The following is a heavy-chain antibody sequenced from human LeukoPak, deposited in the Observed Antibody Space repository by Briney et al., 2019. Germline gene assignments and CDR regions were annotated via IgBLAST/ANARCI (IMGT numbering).Heavy chain of an antibody. CDR3: AKNPHSPVAGTRADY. Sequence: GGSLRLSCAASGFTFSSYAMSWVRQAPGKGLEWVSAISGSGGSTYYADSVKGRFTISRDNSKNTLYLQINSLRAEDTAVYYCAKNPHSPVAGTRADYWGQGTLVTVSS. D-gene: IGHD6-19*01. V-gene: IGHV3-23*01. J-gene: IGHJ4*02. CDR2: ISGSGGST. CDR1: GFTFSSYA.